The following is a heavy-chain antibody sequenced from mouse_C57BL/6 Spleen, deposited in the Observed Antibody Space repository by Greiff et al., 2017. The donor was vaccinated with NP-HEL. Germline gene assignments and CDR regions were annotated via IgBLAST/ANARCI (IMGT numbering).Heavy chain of an antibody. Sequence: QVQLKESGAELARPGASVKMCCKASGYTFTSYTMHWVKQRPGQGLEWIGYINPSSGYTKYNQKFKDKATLTADKSSSTAYMQLSSLTSEDSAVYYCARGGYGSSYAMDYWGQGTSVTVSS. V-gene: IGHV1-4*01. CDR3: ARGGYGSSYAMDY. J-gene: IGHJ4*01. CDR2: INPSSGYT. CDR1: GYTFTSYT. D-gene: IGHD1-1*01.